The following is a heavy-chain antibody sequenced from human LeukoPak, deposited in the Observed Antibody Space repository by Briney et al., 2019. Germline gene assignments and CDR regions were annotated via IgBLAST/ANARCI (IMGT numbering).Heavy chain of an antibody. CDR3: VDAGGDYGMIVY. CDR1: GGSINGYY. D-gene: IGHD4-17*01. Sequence: SETLSLTCTVSGGSINGYYWNWIRQPAGKGLEWIGRIYTSGSTNYNPSLKSRVTISVDTSKNQFSLKLSSVTAADTAVYYCVDAGGDYGMIVYWGQGTLVTVSS. J-gene: IGHJ4*02. CDR2: IYTSGST. V-gene: IGHV4-4*07.